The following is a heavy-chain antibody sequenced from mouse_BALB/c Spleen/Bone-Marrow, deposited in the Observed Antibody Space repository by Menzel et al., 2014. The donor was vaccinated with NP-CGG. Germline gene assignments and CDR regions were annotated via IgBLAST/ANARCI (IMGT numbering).Heavy chain of an antibody. Sequence: VQLQQPGSGLVQPGGSLKLSCAASGFDFSRYWMSWVRQAPGKGLEWIGEINPDSSTINYTPSLKDKFIISRDNAKNTLYLQMSKVRSEDTALYYCARQGYYGYSDYWGQGTTHTVSS. CDR2: INPDSSTI. CDR3: ARQGYYGYSDY. J-gene: IGHJ2*01. V-gene: IGHV4-1*02. D-gene: IGHD1-1*01. CDR1: GFDFSRYW.